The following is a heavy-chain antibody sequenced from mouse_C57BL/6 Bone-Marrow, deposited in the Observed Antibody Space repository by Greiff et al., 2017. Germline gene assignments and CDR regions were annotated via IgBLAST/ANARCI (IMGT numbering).Heavy chain of an antibody. CDR3: ARIWTHFDY. V-gene: IGHV1-19*01. J-gene: IGHJ2*01. CDR1: GYTFTDYY. CDR2: SNPYNGGT. Sequence: EVQLQQSGPVLVKPGASVKMSCKASGYTFTDYYLNWVKQSHGKSLEWIGVSNPYNGGTSYNQKFKGKATLTVDKSSSTAYMELNSLTSEDSAVYYCARIWTHFDYWGQGTTLTVSS.